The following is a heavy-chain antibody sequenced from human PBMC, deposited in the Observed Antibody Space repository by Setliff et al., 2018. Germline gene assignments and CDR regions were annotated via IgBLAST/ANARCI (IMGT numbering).Heavy chain of an antibody. V-gene: IGHV1-8*03. CDR3: ARAHSGSDFHDPFDI. CDR2: LNPSSGNT. D-gene: IGHD1-26*01. CDR1: GYSFTCND. J-gene: IGHJ3*02. Sequence: GASVKVSCKASGYSFTCNDINWVRQATGQGPEWMGWLNPSSGNTGYAPKFQGRVTITRSTSLSTAYMELSSLRSEDTAIYYCARAHSGSDFHDPFDIWGQGTMVTVS.